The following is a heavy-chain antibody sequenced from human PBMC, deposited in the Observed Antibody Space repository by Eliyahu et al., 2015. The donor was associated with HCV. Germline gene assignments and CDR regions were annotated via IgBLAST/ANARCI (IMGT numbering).Heavy chain of an antibody. D-gene: IGHD2-21*01. CDR2: IIPILGIA. CDR3: ARDPSGAVVVEFDY. V-gene: IGHV1-69*04. Sequence: QVQLVQSGAEVKKPGSSVKVSCKASGXTFSSYAIXWVRQXPGQGLEWMGRIIPILGIANYAQKFQGRVTITADKSTSTAYMELSSLRSEDTAVYYCARDPSGAVVVEFDYWGQGTLVTVSS. J-gene: IGHJ4*02. CDR1: GXTFSSYA.